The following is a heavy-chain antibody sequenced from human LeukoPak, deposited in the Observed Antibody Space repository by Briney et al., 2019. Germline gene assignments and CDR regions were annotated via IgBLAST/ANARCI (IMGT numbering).Heavy chain of an antibody. CDR3: ASSGSYGANYFDY. D-gene: IGHD1-26*01. CDR2: IYSGGST. J-gene: IGHJ4*02. CDR1: GFTVSSNY. V-gene: IGHV3-53*01. Sequence: PGGSLRLSCAASGFTVSSNYMSWVRQAPGKGLEWVGVIYSGGSTYYADSVKGRFTISRDNSKNTLYLQMNSLRAEDTAVYYCASSGSYGANYFDYWGQGTLVTVSS.